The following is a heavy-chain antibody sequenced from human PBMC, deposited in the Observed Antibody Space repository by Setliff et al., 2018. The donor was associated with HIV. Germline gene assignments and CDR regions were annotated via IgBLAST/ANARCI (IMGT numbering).Heavy chain of an antibody. CDR2: IIPIFGTA. J-gene: IGHJ6*03. V-gene: IGHV1-69*13. Sequence: SVKVSCKASGGTFSSYAISWVRQAPGQGLEWMGGIIPIFGTANYAQKFQGRVTITADESTSTDYMELSSLRSEDTAVYYCATRTDYYYYYYMDVWGKGTTVTVSS. CDR3: ATRTDYYYYYYMDV. CDR1: GGTFSSYA.